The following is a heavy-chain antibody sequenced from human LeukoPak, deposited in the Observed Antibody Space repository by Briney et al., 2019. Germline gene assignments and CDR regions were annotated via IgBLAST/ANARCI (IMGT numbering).Heavy chain of an antibody. V-gene: IGHV3-48*04. Sequence: GGSLRLSCAASGFTFSDYSMNWVRQAPGKGLEWISWIGISSGNTKYADSVKGRFTISGDNAKNSLYLQMNSLRVEDTAVYYCARGRKQWLVRSSVGSHWFDPWGQGTLVTVSS. CDR3: ARGRKQWLVRSSVGSHWFDP. J-gene: IGHJ5*02. CDR1: GFTFSDYS. D-gene: IGHD6-19*01. CDR2: IGISSGNT.